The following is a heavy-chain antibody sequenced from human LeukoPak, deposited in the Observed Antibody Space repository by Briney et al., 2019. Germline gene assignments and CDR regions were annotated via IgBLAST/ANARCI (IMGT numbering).Heavy chain of an antibody. CDR2: IYYSGST. CDR3: ARQTYSNNYYDSSGYHPGYFQH. D-gene: IGHD3-22*01. J-gene: IGHJ1*01. CDR1: GVSIFSYY. Sequence: SETLSLTCTVSGVSIFSYYWSWIRQPPGKGLEWIGYIYYSGSTNYNPSLKSRVTISVDTSKNQFSLKLSSVTAADTAVYYCARQTYSNNYYDSSGYHPGYFQHWGQGTLVTVSS. V-gene: IGHV4-59*08.